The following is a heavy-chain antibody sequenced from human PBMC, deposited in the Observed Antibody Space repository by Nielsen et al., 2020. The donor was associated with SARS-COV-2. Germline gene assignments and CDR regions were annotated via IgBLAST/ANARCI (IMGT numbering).Heavy chain of an antibody. D-gene: IGHD4-17*01. V-gene: IGHV1-69*13. J-gene: IGHJ3*02. CDR3: ARDLFFGDYERDAFDI. CDR1: GGTFSSYA. Sequence: SVKVSCKASGGTFSSYAISWVRQAPGQGLEWMGGIIPIFGTANYAQKFQGRVTITADESTSTAYMDLSRLTSDDTAVYYCARDLFFGDYERDAFDIWGQGTLVTVSS. CDR2: IIPIFGTA.